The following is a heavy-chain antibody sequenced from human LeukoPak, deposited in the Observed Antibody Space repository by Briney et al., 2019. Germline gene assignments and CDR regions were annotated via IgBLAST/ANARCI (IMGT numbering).Heavy chain of an antibody. Sequence: AVKVSSKASGGTFISYAFSWVRQAPGQRLEWMGVIITIFHTPYYAPKFQGRVTITADKSTSTAYMELSSLRSEDTAVYYCAKGDLYAMGAFDIWGQGTMVTVSS. J-gene: IGHJ3*02. CDR1: GGTFISYA. CDR2: IITIFHTP. D-gene: IGHD2-8*01. V-gene: IGHV1-69*06. CDR3: AKGDLYAMGAFDI.